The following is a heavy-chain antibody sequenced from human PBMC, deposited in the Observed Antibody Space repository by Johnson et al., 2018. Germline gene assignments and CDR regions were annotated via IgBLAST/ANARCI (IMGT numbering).Heavy chain of an antibody. J-gene: IGHJ1*01. CDR1: GFTFSSYS. CDR3: ARGAATVVTPEYFQH. V-gene: IGHV3-21*01. Sequence: VQLVQSGGGLVKXGGSLRLSCAASGFTFSSYSMNWVRQAPGKGLEWVSSISSSSSYIYYADSVKGRFTLSRDNSKNTLYLQMNSLRAEDTAVYYCARGAATVVTPEYFQHWGQGTLVTVSS. D-gene: IGHD4-23*01. CDR2: ISSSSSYI.